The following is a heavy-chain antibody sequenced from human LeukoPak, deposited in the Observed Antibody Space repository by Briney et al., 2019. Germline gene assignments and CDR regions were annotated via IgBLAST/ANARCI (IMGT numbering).Heavy chain of an antibody. D-gene: IGHD3-3*01. J-gene: IGHJ6*02. CDR3: ARGRPPDYDFWSGYYYYYYYGMDV. V-gene: IGHV1-8*01. CDR2: MNPNSGNT. Sequence: ASVKVSCKASGYTFTSYDINWVRQATGQGLEWMGWMNPNSGNTGYAQKFQGRVTMTRNTSISTAYMELSSLRSEDTAVYYCARGRPPDYDFWSGYYYYYYYGMDVWGQGTTVTVSS. CDR1: GYTFTSYD.